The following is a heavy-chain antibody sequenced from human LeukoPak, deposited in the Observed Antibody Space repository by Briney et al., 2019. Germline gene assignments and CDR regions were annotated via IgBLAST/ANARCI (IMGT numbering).Heavy chain of an antibody. Sequence: GGSLRLSCAASGFTVSSNYMSWVRQAPGKGLEWVSVISGSGGSTYYADSVKGRFTISRDNSKNTLYLQMNSLRAEDTAVYYCAKDFRYFDYWGQGTLVTVSS. V-gene: IGHV3-23*01. CDR1: GFTVSSNY. J-gene: IGHJ4*02. CDR3: AKDFRYFDY. CDR2: ISGSGGST.